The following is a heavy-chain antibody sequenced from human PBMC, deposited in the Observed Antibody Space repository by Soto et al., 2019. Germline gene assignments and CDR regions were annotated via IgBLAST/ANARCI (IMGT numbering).Heavy chain of an antibody. V-gene: IGHV3-23*01. J-gene: IGHJ6*02. D-gene: IGHD3-3*01. CDR3: AKYTIFGVVTTDHYGMDV. Sequence: TGGSLRLSCAASGFTFSSYAMSWVRQAPGKGLEWVSATSGSGGSTYYADSVKGRFTISRDNSKNTLYLQMNSLRAEDTAVYYCAKYTIFGVVTTDHYGMDVWGQGTTVTVSS. CDR2: TSGSGGST. CDR1: GFTFSSYA.